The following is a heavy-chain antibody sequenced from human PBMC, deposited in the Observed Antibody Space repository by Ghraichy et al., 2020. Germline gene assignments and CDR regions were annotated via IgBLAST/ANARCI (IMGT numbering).Heavy chain of an antibody. CDR1: GGSISSSRYY. CDR3: ARHPPRSVSFDP. Sequence: SETLSLTCSVSGGSISSSRYYWGWIRQPPGKGLEWIGTVYYSGNTYSNPSLKSRLTISVDTSKNHFSLRLSSVTAADTAVYYCARHPPRSVSFDPWGQGTLGTVSS. V-gene: IGHV4-39*01. D-gene: IGHD2-15*01. J-gene: IGHJ5*02. CDR2: VYYSGNT.